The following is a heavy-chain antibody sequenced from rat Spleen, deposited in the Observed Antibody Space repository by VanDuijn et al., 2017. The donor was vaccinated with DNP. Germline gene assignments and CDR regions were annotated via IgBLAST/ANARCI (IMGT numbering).Heavy chain of an antibody. CDR3: ARCGYEGHYYVLDA. CDR1: GFSLTSYN. V-gene: IGHV2-41*01. Sequence: QVQLKESGPGLVQPSQTLSLTCTVAGFSLTSYNVHWVRQLPGKGLEWMGVIWSTGGTRYNSALKSRLSISKDTYRSQVLVKMNSLQTEDTATYYCARCGYEGHYYVLDAWGQGTSVTVSS. CDR2: IWSTGGT. J-gene: IGHJ4*01. D-gene: IGHD1-12*01.